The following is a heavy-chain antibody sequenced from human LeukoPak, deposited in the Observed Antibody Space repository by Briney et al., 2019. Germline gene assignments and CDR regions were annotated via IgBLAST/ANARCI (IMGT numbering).Heavy chain of an antibody. J-gene: IGHJ4*02. D-gene: IGHD2-15*01. CDR2: IGGRDGST. V-gene: IGHV3-23*01. Sequence: PGGSLRLSCAASGFTFSSYGMSWVRQAPGKGLEWVSAIGGRDGSTYYADSVKGRFTISRDNSKNTLYLQMNSLRAEDTAVYYCAKDGYCSGGSCYLWYFDYWGQGTLVTVSS. CDR3: AKDGYCSGGSCYLWYFDY. CDR1: GFTFSSYG.